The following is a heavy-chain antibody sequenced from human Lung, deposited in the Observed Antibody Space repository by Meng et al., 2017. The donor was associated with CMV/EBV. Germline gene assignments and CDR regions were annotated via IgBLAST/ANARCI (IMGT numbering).Heavy chain of an antibody. CDR3: VRDWKYS. V-gene: IGHV3-21*01. CDR1: GFTFNSYA. D-gene: IGHD1-1*01. CDR2: ISETSSYI. J-gene: IGHJ4*02. Sequence: LSLTCAASGFTFNSYAMNWVRQAPGKGLEWVSYISETSSYIYYADSVKGRFTISRDNANNSLYLQMSSLRAEDTALYYCVRDWKYSWGQGTLVTVSS.